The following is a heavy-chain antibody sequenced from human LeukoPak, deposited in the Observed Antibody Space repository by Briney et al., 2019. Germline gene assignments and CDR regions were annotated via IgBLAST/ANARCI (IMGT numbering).Heavy chain of an antibody. J-gene: IGHJ4*02. V-gene: IGHV4-59*08. CDR1: GGSISGYY. Sequence: PSGTLSLTCTVSGGSISGYYWSWIRQSPGKGLDWIGYIYRGSTNYNPSLKSRVTISVDTSKNQLSLKLTSATATDTAVYYCARHAAISAAGTAPFDSWGQGTLVTVSS. CDR2: IYRGST. CDR3: ARHAAISAAGTAPFDS. D-gene: IGHD6-13*01.